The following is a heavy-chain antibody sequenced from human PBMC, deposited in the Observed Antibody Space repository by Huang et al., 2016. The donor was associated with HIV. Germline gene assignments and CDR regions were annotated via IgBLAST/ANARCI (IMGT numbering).Heavy chain of an antibody. Sequence: QVKLQESGPRFLKPSETLSLTCLVSCDSVTRGRYYWSWIRQPAGKGLEWIVHLFTRATTKNNPFFESRVIISLDSSKNHLSLTVTSVTAADTAIYYCARDANDQPHGDYGSFDIWSPGTVVTVSS. CDR3: ARDANDQPHGDYGSFDI. J-gene: IGHJ3*02. D-gene: IGHD4-17*01. CDR1: CDSVTRGRYY. CDR2: LFTRATT. V-gene: IGHV4-61*09.